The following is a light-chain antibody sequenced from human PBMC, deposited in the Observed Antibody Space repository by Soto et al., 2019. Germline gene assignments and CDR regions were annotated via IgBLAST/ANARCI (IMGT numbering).Light chain of an antibody. CDR1: QTIFDL. CDR3: QQYLSTSLT. Sequence: DIQMTQSPSTLSASIGYRVTITWRASQTIFDLLAWYQQKPGKPPKVLIYDASTLESGVPSRFSGSGSGTEFTLTISSLQPDDFAPYWWQQYLSTSLTFGGGTKMEI. J-gene: IGKJ4*01. CDR2: DAS. V-gene: IGKV1-5*01.